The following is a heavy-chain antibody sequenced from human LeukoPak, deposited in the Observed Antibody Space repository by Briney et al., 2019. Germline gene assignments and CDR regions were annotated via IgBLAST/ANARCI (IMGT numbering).Heavy chain of an antibody. CDR3: ARDKAPGGKRWFDP. D-gene: IGHD4-23*01. CDR1: GASISDYY. J-gene: IGHJ5*02. Sequence: PSETLSLTCNVSGASISDYYWSWIRQSAGKGLEWIGRIYAAETDFNPSLTSRVTMSLDTSRNQFSLKLSSVTAADTALYFCARDKAPGGKRWFDPWGQGTLVTVSS. CDR2: IYAAET. V-gene: IGHV4-4*07.